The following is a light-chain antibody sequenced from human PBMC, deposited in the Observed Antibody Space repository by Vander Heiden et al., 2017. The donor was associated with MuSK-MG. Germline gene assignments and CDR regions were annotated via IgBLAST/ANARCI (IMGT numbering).Light chain of an antibody. CDR3: SSYMSDSTLV. CDR1: SSDVGSY. CDR2: DGS. Sequence: SALTQPASVSGSPGQSLTISCIGTSSDVGSYVSWYQQHPGKAPKLMIYDGSNRPAGVSNRFSGAKSGNTASLTISGLQAEDEADYYCSSYMSDSTLVFGGGTKLTVL. V-gene: IGLV2-14*03. J-gene: IGLJ2*01.